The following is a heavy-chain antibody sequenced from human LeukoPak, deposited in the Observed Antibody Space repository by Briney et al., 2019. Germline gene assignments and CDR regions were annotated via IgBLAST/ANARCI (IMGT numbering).Heavy chain of an antibody. Sequence: GGSLRLSCVASGVTLSNYAMSWARQAPGKGLEWVSGISSSGSGGNTYYADSVKGRFTISRDSSRNTLFLHMNTLRAEDTAIYYCAKDRTVGASCWYFDLWGRGTLVTVSS. J-gene: IGHJ2*01. CDR2: ISSSGSGGNT. CDR3: AKDRTVGASCWYFDL. D-gene: IGHD1-26*01. V-gene: IGHV3-23*01. CDR1: GVTLSNYA.